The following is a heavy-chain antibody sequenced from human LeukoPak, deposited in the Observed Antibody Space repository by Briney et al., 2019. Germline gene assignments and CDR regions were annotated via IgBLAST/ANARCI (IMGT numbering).Heavy chain of an antibody. Sequence: PSETLSLTCAVYGGSFSGYYWSWIRQPPGKGLEWIGEINHSGSTNYNPYLKSRVTISVDTSKNQFSLKLSSVTAADTAVYYCARDPPTTVVRQSGRYYYYGMDVWGQGTTVTVSS. CDR2: INHSGST. D-gene: IGHD4-23*01. CDR1: GGSFSGYY. J-gene: IGHJ6*02. V-gene: IGHV4-34*01. CDR3: ARDPPTTVVRQSGRYYYYGMDV.